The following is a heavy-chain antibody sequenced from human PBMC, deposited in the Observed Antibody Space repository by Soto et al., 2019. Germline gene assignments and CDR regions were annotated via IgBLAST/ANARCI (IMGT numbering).Heavy chain of an antibody. CDR2: IYYSGST. D-gene: IGHD2-2*01. CDR1: GGSISSSSYY. J-gene: IGHJ3*02. Sequence: SETLSLTCTVSGGSISSSSYYWGWIRQPPGKGLEWIGSIYYSGSTYYNPSLKSRVTISVDTSKNQFSLKLSSVTAADTAVYYCARHARIVVHDDAFDIWGQGTMVTVSS. V-gene: IGHV4-39*01. CDR3: ARHARIVVHDDAFDI.